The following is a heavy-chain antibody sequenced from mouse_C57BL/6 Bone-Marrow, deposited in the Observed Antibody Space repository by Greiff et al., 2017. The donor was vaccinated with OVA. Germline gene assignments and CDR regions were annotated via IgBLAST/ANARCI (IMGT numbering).Heavy chain of an antibody. J-gene: IGHJ4*01. D-gene: IGHD1-1*01. CDR1: GYAFSSSW. Sequence: QVQLQQSGPELVKPGASVKISCKASGYAFSSSWMNWVKQRPGKGLEWIGRIYPGDGDTNYNGKFKGKATLTADKSSSTAYMQLSSLTSEDSAVYFCARYRYYGSSWVYAMDYWDQGTSVTVSS. CDR3: ARYRYYGSSWVYAMDY. V-gene: IGHV1-82*01. CDR2: IYPGDGDT.